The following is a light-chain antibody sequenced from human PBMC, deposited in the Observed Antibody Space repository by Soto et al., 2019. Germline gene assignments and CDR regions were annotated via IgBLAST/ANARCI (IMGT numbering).Light chain of an antibody. J-gene: IGKJ5*01. CDR1: QNINNL. V-gene: IGKV3-15*01. CDR3: QQYHNGTIT. CDR2: GAS. Sequence: LTQSPAALSVSPGEGATLSCRASQNINNLLAWCQQRPGQSPRLLFDGASTRATGGPARLSGSGSGTESTLAISGLQSEYFAVYYCQQYHNGTITFGQGTRLEI.